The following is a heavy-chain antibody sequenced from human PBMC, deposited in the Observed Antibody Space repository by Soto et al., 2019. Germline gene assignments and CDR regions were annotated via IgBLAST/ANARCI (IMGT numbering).Heavy chain of an antibody. J-gene: IGHJ4*02. Sequence: QVQLQESGPGLVKPSQTLSLTCTVSGGSITSGDYFWSWVRQPPGKGLEWIGYIYYSGTTYYNPSLKSRVTISVDTSKNQFSLRLSSVTAADTAKYYCARGVPAAGEGYYFDYWGQGILVTVSS. V-gene: IGHV4-30-4*01. CDR3: ARGVPAAGEGYYFDY. CDR1: GGSITSGDYF. CDR2: IYYSGTT. D-gene: IGHD6-13*01.